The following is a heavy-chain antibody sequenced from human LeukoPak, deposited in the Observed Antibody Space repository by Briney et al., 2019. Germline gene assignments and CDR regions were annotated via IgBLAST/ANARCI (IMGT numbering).Heavy chain of an antibody. CDR3: ARDTIVVVPAAMGQINYFDY. V-gene: IGHV3-21*01. CDR1: GFTFNSYS. J-gene: IGHJ4*01. CDR2: ISSSSSYI. D-gene: IGHD2-2*01. Sequence: GGSLRLSCAASGFTFNSYSMNWVRQAPGKGLEWVPSISSSSSYIYYADSVKGRFTISRDNAKNSLYLQMNSLRAEDTAVYYCARDTIVVVPAAMGQINYFDYWGHGTLVTVSS.